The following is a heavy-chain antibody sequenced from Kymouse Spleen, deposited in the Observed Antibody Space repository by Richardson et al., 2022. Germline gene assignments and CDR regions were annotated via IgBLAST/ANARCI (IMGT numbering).Heavy chain of an antibody. V-gene: IGHV3-48*02. D-gene: IGHD1-7*01. Sequence: EVQLVESGGGLVQPGGSLRLSCAASGFTFSSYSMNWVRQAPGKGLEWVSYISSSSSTIYYADSVKGRFTISRDNAKNSLYLQMNSLRDEDTAVYYCARERITGTTGYFDLWGRGTLVTVSS. CDR2: ISSSSSTI. CDR3: ARERITGTTGYFDL. CDR1: GFTFSSYS. J-gene: IGHJ2*01.